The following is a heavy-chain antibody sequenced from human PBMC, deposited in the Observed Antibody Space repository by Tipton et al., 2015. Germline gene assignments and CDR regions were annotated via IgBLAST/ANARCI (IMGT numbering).Heavy chain of an antibody. Sequence: LSLTCTVSGGSISSRAYYWTWVRQFPGKGLEWIGYIHHSGKTYYNPSLRSRIILSLDTSKNQFSLTLTSVTAADTAVYYCTREGFEDSSGFRYWGQGTLVTVSS. J-gene: IGHJ4*02. CDR2: IHHSGKT. CDR3: TREGFEDSSGFRY. CDR1: GGSISSRAYY. V-gene: IGHV4-30-4*08. D-gene: IGHD3-22*01.